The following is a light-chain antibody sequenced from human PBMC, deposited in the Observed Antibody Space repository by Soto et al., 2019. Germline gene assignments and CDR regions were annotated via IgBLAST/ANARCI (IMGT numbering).Light chain of an antibody. CDR3: QQYNNWPPWT. CDR1: QSVSSN. V-gene: IGKV3-15*01. J-gene: IGKJ1*01. Sequence: EILMTQSPATLSVSPGERATLSCRASQSVSSNLAWYQQKPGQAPMLLIYGASTRATGIPARFSGSGSGTEFTLTISSLQSEDFAVYYCQQYNNWPPWTFGQGTKVEIK. CDR2: GAS.